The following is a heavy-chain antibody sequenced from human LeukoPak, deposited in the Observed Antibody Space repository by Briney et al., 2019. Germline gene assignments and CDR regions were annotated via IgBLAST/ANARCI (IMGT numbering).Heavy chain of an antibody. CDR1: GFTFSSYA. Sequence: GGSLRLSCAAAGFTFSSYAMSSVRQAPGNGRGLVSAISGRGGTTYYADSVKGRVTISRDNSKNTLYPPLNSLRAEDTAVYYCAKGKCSGGSCYPRGYYYYGMDVWGQGTTVTVSS. D-gene: IGHD2-15*01. V-gene: IGHV3-23*01. CDR3: AKGKCSGGSCYPRGYYYYGMDV. CDR2: ISGRGGTT. J-gene: IGHJ6*02.